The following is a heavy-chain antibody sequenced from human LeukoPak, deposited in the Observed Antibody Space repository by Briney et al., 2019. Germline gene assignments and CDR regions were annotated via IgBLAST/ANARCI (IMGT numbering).Heavy chain of an antibody. CDR3: ARSRLEVIFDSEDWYFDL. V-gene: IGHV1-18*01. D-gene: IGHD2-8*02. J-gene: IGHJ2*01. CDR1: GYTFTSYG. CDR2: ISAYNGNT. Sequence: ASVKVSCKASGYTFTSYGISWVRQAPGQGLEWMGWISAYNGNTNYAQKFQGRVTMTRDTSISTAYMELSRLRSDDTAVYYCARSRLEVIFDSEDWYFDLWGRGTLVTVSS.